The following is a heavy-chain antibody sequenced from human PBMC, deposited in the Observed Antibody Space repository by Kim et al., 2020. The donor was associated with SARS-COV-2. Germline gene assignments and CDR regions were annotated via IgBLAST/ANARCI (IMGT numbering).Heavy chain of an antibody. V-gene: IGHV1-69*13. CDR3: ARGLMSDGYNLGWWDY. Sequence: SVKVSCKASGGTFSSYANSWVRQAPGQGLEWMGGIIPIFGTANYAQKFQGRVTITADESTSTAYMELSSLRSEDTAVYYCARGLMSDGYNLGWWDYWGQGTLVTVSS. D-gene: IGHD2-21*01. J-gene: IGHJ4*02. CDR1: GGTFSSYA. CDR2: IIPIFGTA.